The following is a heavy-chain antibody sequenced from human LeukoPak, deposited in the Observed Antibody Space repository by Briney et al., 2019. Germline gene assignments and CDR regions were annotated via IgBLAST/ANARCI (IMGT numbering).Heavy chain of an antibody. Sequence: SETLSLTCTVSGGSISSSSYYWGWIRQPPGKGLEWIGSIYYSGSTNYNPSLKSRVTISVDTSKNQFSLKLSSVTAADTAVYYCARARYCSSTSCYYYYYMDVWGKGTTVTVSS. CDR2: IYYSGST. CDR1: GGSISSSSYY. J-gene: IGHJ6*03. V-gene: IGHV4-39*07. D-gene: IGHD2-2*01. CDR3: ARARYCSSTSCYYYYYMDV.